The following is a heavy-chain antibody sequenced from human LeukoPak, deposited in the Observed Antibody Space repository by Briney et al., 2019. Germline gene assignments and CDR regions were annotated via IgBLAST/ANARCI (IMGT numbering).Heavy chain of an antibody. CDR1: GGSLSSYY. Sequence: SETLSLTCTVSGGSLSSYYWIWIRQPPGKGLEWIGYIYDSGSTNYNPSLKSRVTISVDTSKNQFSLKLSSVTAADTAVYYCARRIYDSSGYPLFDYWGQGTLVTVSS. J-gene: IGHJ4*02. CDR2: IYDSGST. CDR3: ARRIYDSSGYPLFDY. D-gene: IGHD3-22*01. V-gene: IGHV4-59*08.